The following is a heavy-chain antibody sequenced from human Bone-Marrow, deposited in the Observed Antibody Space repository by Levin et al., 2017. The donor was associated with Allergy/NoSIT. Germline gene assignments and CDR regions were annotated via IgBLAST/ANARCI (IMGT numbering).Heavy chain of an antibody. CDR1: GFTFSDYY. V-gene: IGHV3-11*05. CDR2: ISSSSSYT. D-gene: IGHD6-13*01. CDR3: AREAYYSSSWYGAARAWFDP. Sequence: GGSLRLSCAASGFTFSDYYMSWIRQAPGKGLEWVSYISSSSSYTNYADSVKGRFTISRDNAKNSLYLQMNSLRAEDTAVYYCAREAYYSSSWYGAARAWFDPWGQGTLVTVSS. J-gene: IGHJ5*02.